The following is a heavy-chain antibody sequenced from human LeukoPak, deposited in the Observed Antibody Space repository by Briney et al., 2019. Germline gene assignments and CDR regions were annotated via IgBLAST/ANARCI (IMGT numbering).Heavy chain of an antibody. CDR2: ISYGGSDK. CDR3: AKDREVWSSSFPFDY. Sequence: GRSLRLSCAASGFTFSSYGMHWVRQAPGKGLEWVAVISYGGSDKYYADSVKGRFTISRDNSKNTLYLQMNSLRAEDTAVYYCAKDREVWSSSFPFDYWGQGTLVTVSS. D-gene: IGHD6-6*01. CDR1: GFTFSSYG. V-gene: IGHV3-30*18. J-gene: IGHJ4*02.